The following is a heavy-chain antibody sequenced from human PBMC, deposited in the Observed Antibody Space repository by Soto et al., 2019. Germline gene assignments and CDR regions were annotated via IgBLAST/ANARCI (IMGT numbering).Heavy chain of an antibody. J-gene: IGHJ5*02. D-gene: IGHD2-2*01. Sequence: SETLSLTCTVSGGSLRNFFWSWIRQPPGKGLEWIGHIYSSGKTDYNPSLETRVTMSIDTSMNQISLKLNSVTAADTAVYFCVRTFPPAPRVVLSHNLFVPWGPGTLVIVSS. CDR2: IYSSGKT. CDR3: VRTFPPAPRVVLSHNLFVP. V-gene: IGHV4-59*01. CDR1: GGSLRNFF.